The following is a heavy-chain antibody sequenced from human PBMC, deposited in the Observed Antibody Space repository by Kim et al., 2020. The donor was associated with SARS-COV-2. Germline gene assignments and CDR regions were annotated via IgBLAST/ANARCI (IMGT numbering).Heavy chain of an antibody. CDR3: ARVKPPTTVVTRRNYYYGMDV. CDR1: GGTFSSYA. J-gene: IGHJ6*02. V-gene: IGHV1-69*13. D-gene: IGHD4-17*01. CDR2: IIPIFGTA. Sequence: SVKVSCKASGGTFSSYAISWVRQAPGQGLEWMGGIIPIFGTANYVQKFQGRVTITADESTSTAYMELSSLRSEDTAVYYCARVKPPTTVVTRRNYYYGMDVWGQGTTVTVSS.